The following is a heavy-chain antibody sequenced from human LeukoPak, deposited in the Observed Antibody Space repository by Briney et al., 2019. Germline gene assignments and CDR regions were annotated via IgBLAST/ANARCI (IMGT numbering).Heavy chain of an antibody. Sequence: SVKVSCKASGGTFSSYAISWVRQAPGQGLEWMGGIIPIFGTANYAQMFQGRVTITTDESTSTAYMELSSLRSEDTAVYYCARDSSSSGAFDIWGQGTMVTVSS. CDR1: GGTFSSYA. CDR3: ARDSSSSGAFDI. V-gene: IGHV1-69*05. CDR2: IIPIFGTA. J-gene: IGHJ3*02. D-gene: IGHD6-13*01.